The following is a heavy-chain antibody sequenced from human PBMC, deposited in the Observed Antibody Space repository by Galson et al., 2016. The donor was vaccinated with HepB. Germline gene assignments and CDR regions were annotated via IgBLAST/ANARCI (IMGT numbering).Heavy chain of an antibody. CDR3: AREGPYLKSGYYYGFDY. CDR2: ISRSSGYI. J-gene: IGHJ4*02. CDR1: GFSFFNYN. V-gene: IGHV3-21*04. Sequence: SMRLSCAASGFSFFNYNMNWVRQAPGKGLEWVSSISRSSGYIYYADSVKGRFTISRDSSTNTLYLQMNSLRAEDTAVYYCAREGPYLKSGYYYGFDYWGQGTQVTVSS. D-gene: IGHD3-22*01.